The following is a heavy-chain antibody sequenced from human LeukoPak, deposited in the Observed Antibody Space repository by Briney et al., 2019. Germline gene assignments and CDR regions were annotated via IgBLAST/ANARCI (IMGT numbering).Heavy chain of an antibody. J-gene: IGHJ4*02. V-gene: IGHV4-59*01. CDR2: IYYSGST. D-gene: IGHD3-9*01. CDR3: ASDTYYDILTGWGD. Sequence: PSETLSLTCTVSGGSISSYYWSWIGQPPGKGLEWIGYIYYSGSTNYNPSLKSRVTISVDTSKNQFSLKLSSVTAADTAVYYCASDTYYDILTGWGDWGQGTLVTVS. CDR1: GGSISSYY.